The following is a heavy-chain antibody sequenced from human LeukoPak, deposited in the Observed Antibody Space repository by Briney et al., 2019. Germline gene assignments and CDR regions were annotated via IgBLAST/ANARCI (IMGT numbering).Heavy chain of an antibody. J-gene: IGHJ4*02. CDR1: GYTFARYD. CDR3: ARGDDNDYDFDY. CDR2: MNPNSGYT. V-gene: IGHV1-8*01. D-gene: IGHD4-17*01. Sequence: ASVKVSCKASGYTFARYDINWVRQAPGQGLEWMGWMNPNSGYTGYAQNFQGRVTMTRDTSISTAYMELSSLVSEDTAVYYCARGDDNDYDFDYWGQGTLVSVSS.